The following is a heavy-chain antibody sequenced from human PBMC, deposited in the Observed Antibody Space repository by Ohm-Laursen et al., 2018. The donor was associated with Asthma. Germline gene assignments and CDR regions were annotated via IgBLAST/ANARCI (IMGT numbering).Heavy chain of an antibody. V-gene: IGHV3-7*01. CDR2: IKQDGSEK. D-gene: IGHD3-22*01. CDR1: GFTFSTFC. J-gene: IGHJ4*02. Sequence: SLRLSCTAPGFTFSTFCMSWVRQAPGKGLEWVANIKQDGSEKNYVDSVKGRFTISRDNSKNTLYLQMNSLRAEDTAVYYCASSPGKYLVVILSVYWGQGTLVTVSS. CDR3: ASSPGKYLVVILSVY.